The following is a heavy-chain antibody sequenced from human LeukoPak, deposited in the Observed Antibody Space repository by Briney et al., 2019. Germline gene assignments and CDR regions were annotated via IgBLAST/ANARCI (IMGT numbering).Heavy chain of an antibody. CDR2: IKQDGSEK. CDR3: AREGWDDSSGYLDY. Sequence: GGSLRLSCAASGFTFSSYWTSWARQAPGKGLEWVANIKQDGSEKYYVDSVKGRFTISRDNAKNSLYLQMNSLRAEDTAVYYCAREGWDDSSGYLDYWGQGTLVTVSS. V-gene: IGHV3-7*01. CDR1: GFTFSSYW. J-gene: IGHJ4*02. D-gene: IGHD3-22*01.